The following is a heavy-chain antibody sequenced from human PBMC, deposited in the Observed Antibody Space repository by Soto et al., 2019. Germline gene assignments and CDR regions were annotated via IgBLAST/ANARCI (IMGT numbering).Heavy chain of an antibody. J-gene: IGHJ4*02. D-gene: IGHD3-10*01. Sequence: ASGKVSCKDSGYVLRQCGINWVRQVPGQGMEWMGWIRTYNGNKNYAQTFQGRVTMTTNTSTNKAYMEMRSLRSDDTAVYYCARDLDGSGSYYTDFWGQGSLVTVSS. V-gene: IGHV1-18*01. CDR2: IRTYNGNK. CDR1: GYVLRQCG. CDR3: ARDLDGSGSYYTDF.